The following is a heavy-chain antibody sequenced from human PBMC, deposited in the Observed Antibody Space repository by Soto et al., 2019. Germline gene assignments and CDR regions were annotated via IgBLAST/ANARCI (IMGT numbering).Heavy chain of an antibody. CDR1: GDSVSSNTAS. Sequence: SQTLSLTCAISGDSVSSNTASWNWIRQSPSRGLEWLGRTYFRSKWYNDYAVSVKSRIIINPDTSNNQFSLQLNSVTPEDTAVYFCAKGDNLGPRTGYAFDPWGQGIMVTVSS. D-gene: IGHD5-12*01. V-gene: IGHV6-1*01. CDR2: TYFRSKWYN. J-gene: IGHJ5*02. CDR3: AKGDNLGPRTGYAFDP.